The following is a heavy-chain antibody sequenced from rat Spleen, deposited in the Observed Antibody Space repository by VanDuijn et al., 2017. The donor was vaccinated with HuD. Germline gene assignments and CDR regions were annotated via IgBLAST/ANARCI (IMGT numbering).Heavy chain of an antibody. Sequence: EVQLVESGGGLVQPGRSLKLSCAASGFTFSNYGMAWVRQAPTKGLEWVATISYDGSSTYYRDSVKVRFTISRDNAKSTLYLPMECLRSEDTATYYCAREPLMDAWVQGASVTVSS. CDR2: ISYDGSST. CDR1: GFTFSNYG. D-gene: IGHD3-4*01. CDR3: AREPLMDA. J-gene: IGHJ4*01. V-gene: IGHV5-29*01.